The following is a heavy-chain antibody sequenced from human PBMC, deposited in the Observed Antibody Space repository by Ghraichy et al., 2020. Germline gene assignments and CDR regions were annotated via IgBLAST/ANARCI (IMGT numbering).Heavy chain of an antibody. CDR2: FDPEDGET. Sequence: ASVKVSCKVSGYTLTELSMHWVRQAPGKGLEWMGGFDPEDGETIYAQKFQGRVTMTEDTSTDTAYMELSSLRSEDTAVYYCATDPVGATTRNDYYYYGMDVWGQGTTVTVSS. J-gene: IGHJ6*02. D-gene: IGHD1-26*01. CDR3: ATDPVGATTRNDYYYYGMDV. V-gene: IGHV1-24*01. CDR1: GYTLTELS.